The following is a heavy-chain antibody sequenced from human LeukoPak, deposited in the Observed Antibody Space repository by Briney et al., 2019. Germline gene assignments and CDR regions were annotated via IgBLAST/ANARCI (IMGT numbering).Heavy chain of an antibody. V-gene: IGHV3-23*01. CDR3: AKEMYSSSWSPFDY. Sequence: GGSLRLSCAASGLTFSSYAMSWVRQAPGKGLEWVSALSGSGGTTYYQDSVKGRFTIYRENSKNTLYLQMNSLRAEDTAVYYCAKEMYSSSWSPFDYWGQGTLVTVSS. D-gene: IGHD6-13*01. CDR1: GLTFSSYA. J-gene: IGHJ4*02. CDR2: LSGSGGTT.